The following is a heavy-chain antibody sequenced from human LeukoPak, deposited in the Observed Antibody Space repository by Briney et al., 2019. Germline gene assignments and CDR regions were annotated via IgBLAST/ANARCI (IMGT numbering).Heavy chain of an antibody. Sequence: GGALRLSCAASGFNFSDSAMSWVRQAPGKGLEWVSLISGSGRGTNYADFVEGRFTISRDNSKNTLYLQMHSLRVDDNATYYCARRWGGDSGGLYFWGLDWGQGTVVAVSS. CDR3: ARRWGGDSGGLYFWGLD. CDR1: GFNFSDSA. V-gene: IGHV3-23*01. D-gene: IGHD6-19*01. J-gene: IGHJ4*02. CDR2: ISGSGRGT.